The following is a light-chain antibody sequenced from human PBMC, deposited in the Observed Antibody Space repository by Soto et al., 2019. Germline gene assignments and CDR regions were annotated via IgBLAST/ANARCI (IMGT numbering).Light chain of an antibody. V-gene: IGKV3-20*01. CDR3: QQYGSSPYT. Sequence: EIVLTQSPGTLSLSPGERATLSCRASQTVSSNYLAWYKQKPGQAPRLLIYGASSRATGIPDRFSGSGSGTDFTLTISRLEHEEFAVYYCQQYGSSPYTFGQGTNLEIK. CDR1: QTVSSNY. CDR2: GAS. J-gene: IGKJ2*01.